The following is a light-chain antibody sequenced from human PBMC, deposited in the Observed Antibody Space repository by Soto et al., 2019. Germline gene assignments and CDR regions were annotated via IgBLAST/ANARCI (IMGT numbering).Light chain of an antibody. CDR1: PSVSSSY. CDR2: GAS. J-gene: IGKJ1*01. CDR3: QQYGSSPRT. Sequence: EIGLTHFPPPLFSFPGDRVTLSCGPSPSVSSSYLAWYQQKPGQAPRLLIYGASSRATGIPDRFSGSGSGTDFTLTISRLEPEDFAVYYCQQYGSSPRTFGQGTKVDIK. V-gene: IGKV3-20*01.